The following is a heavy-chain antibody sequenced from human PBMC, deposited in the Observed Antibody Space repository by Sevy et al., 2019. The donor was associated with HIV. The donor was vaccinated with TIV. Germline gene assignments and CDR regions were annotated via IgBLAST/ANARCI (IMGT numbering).Heavy chain of an antibody. D-gene: IGHD5-12*01. CDR3: AREAGYTTTLSPGNY. CDR2: ISSTGSHK. CDR1: GFNFRTHA. Sequence: GGSLRLSCAASGFNFRTHAMHWVRQPPGKGLEWVAVISSTGSHKYYANSVRGRFTISRDNSENTLSLQMNGLRLDDTGLYYCAREAGYTTTLSPGNYWGLGTLVTVSS. V-gene: IGHV3-30-3*01. J-gene: IGHJ4*02.